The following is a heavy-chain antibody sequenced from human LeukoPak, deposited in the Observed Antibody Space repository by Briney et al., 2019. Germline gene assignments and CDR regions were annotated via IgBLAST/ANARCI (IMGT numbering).Heavy chain of an antibody. CDR2: INSDGSST. CDR1: GFTFSSYW. D-gene: IGHD6-6*01. J-gene: IGHJ4*02. CDR3: AREVSSSAGMNY. V-gene: IGHV3-74*01. Sequence: GGSLRLSCAASGFTFSSYWMHWVRQAPGKGLVWVSRINSDGSSTNYADSVKGRFTISRDNAKNTLYLQMNSRRAEDTAVYYCAREVSSSAGMNYWGQGTLVTVSS.